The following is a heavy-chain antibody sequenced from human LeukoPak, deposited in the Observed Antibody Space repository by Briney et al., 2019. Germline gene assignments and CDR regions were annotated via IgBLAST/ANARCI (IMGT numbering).Heavy chain of an antibody. Sequence: SETLSLTCTVSGGSISSGSYYWSWIRQPAGKGLEWIGRIYISGSTNYNPSLKSRVTISVDTSKNQFSLKLSSVTAADTAVYYCARFAAYEGIVGATSGFDYWGQGTLVTVSS. CDR3: ARFAAYEGIVGATSGFDY. J-gene: IGHJ4*02. CDR1: GGSISSGSYY. CDR2: IYISGST. D-gene: IGHD1-26*01. V-gene: IGHV4-61*02.